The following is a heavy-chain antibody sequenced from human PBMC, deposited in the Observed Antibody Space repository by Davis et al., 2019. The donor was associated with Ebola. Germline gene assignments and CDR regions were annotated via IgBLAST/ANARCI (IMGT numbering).Heavy chain of an antibody. D-gene: IGHD2-15*01. CDR1: GYTFTSYG. CDR3: ARLVVAASLYYYYGMDV. Sequence: ASVKVSCKASGYTFTSYGISWVRQAPGQGLEWMGWISAYNGNTNYAQKLQGRVTMTTDTSTSTAYMELSSLRSEDTAVYYCARLVVAASLYYYYGMDVWGQGTTVTVSS. CDR2: ISAYNGNT. J-gene: IGHJ6*02. V-gene: IGHV1-18*01.